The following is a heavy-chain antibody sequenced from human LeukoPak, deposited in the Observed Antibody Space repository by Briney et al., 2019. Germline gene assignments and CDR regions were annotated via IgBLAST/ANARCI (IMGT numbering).Heavy chain of an antibody. V-gene: IGHV1-69*13. CDR1: GGTFSSYA. CDR2: IIPIFGTA. Sequence: SVKVSCKASGGTFSSYAISWVRQAPGQGLEWMGGIIPIFGTANYAQKFQGRVTITADESTSTAYMELSGLRSEDTAVYYCARGDYDFWSGYYTLGYFQHWGQGTLVTVSS. CDR3: ARGDYDFWSGYYTLGYFQH. D-gene: IGHD3-3*01. J-gene: IGHJ1*01.